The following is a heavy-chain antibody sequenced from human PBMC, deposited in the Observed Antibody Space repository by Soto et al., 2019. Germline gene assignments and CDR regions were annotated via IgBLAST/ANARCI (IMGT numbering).Heavy chain of an antibody. D-gene: IGHD3-22*01. J-gene: IGHJ4*02. V-gene: IGHV4-39*01. Sequence: SETLSLTWTVAGGSISSSSSYWGWIRQPPGKGREGIGRIYYSGSTYYNPSLKRRVTISVDTSKNQFSLKLSSVTAADTAVYYCASTAQYYYDSSGLFLWGQGTLVTVSS. CDR2: IYYSGST. CDR1: GGSISSSSSY. CDR3: ASTAQYYYDSSGLFL.